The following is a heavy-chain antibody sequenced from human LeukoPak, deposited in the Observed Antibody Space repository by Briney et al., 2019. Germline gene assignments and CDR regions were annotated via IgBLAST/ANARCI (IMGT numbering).Heavy chain of an antibody. D-gene: IGHD3-16*02. J-gene: IGHJ6*03. CDR2: ISSSSGNI. V-gene: IGHV3-48*01. Sequence: PGGSLRLSCAASGFTFSSYSMNWVRQAPGKGLESVSYISSSSGNIYYAESVKGRFTISSDNAKTSLYLQMNSLSAEDTALYYCARDRGGIGYYMDVWGKGTTVTVSS. CDR1: GFTFSSYS. CDR3: ARDRGGIGYYMDV.